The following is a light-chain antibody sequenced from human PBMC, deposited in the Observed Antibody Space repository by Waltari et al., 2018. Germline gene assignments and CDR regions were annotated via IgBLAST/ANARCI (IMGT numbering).Light chain of an antibody. CDR3: CSYVTSRTFV. Sequence: HSALTQAASVSGSPGQSITISCTGFSSDVESYNLVSWYQQHPGKVPKLLRYEGNKRPSGVSNRFSGSKSGDTSSLTISGLQAEDEADYYCCSYVTSRTFVFGGGTKLTVL. V-gene: IGLV2-23*03. J-gene: IGLJ2*01. CDR2: EGN. CDR1: SSDVESYNL.